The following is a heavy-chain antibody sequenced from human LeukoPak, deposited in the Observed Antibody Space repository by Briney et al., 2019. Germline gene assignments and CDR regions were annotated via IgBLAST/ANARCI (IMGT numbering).Heavy chain of an antibody. D-gene: IGHD6-13*01. CDR3: ARESRIAAAGRFDY. CDR2: IYYSGIT. V-gene: IGHV4-39*07. Sequence: PSETLSLTCTVSGGSIISTNYYWGWIRQPPGKGLEWIGSIYYSGITYYNPSLKSRVTISVDTSKNQFSLKLSSVTAADTAVYYCARESRIAAAGRFDYWGQGTLVTVSS. J-gene: IGHJ4*02. CDR1: GGSIISTNYY.